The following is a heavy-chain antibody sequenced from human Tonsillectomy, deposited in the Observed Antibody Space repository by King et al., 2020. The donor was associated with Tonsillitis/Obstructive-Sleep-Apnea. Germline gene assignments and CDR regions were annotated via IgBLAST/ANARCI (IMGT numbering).Heavy chain of an antibody. J-gene: IGHJ4*02. D-gene: IGHD5-24*01. Sequence: VQLQQWGAGLLKPSETLSLTCAVYGGSFSGYYWSWIGQPPGKGLEWMGEINHSGSTNYNPSLKSRVTISVDTSKNQFSLKLSSVTAADTAVYYCARGRGDGYNWIDPRFDYWGQGTLVTVSS. CDR3: ARGRGDGYNWIDPRFDY. CDR2: INHSGST. V-gene: IGHV4-34*01. CDR1: GGSFSGYY.